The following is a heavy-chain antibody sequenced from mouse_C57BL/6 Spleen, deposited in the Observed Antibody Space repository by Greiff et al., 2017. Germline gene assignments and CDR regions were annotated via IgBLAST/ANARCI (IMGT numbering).Heavy chain of an antibody. CDR3: ARKGDYYWYFDV. V-gene: IGHV1-80*01. CDR2: IYPGDGDT. Sequence: VQLQQSGAELVKPGASVKISCKASGYAFSSYWMNWVKQRPGKGLEWIGQIYPGDGDTKYNGKFKGKATLTADKSSNTADMQLISLTSEDSAVYFCARKGDYYWYFDVWGTGTTVTVSS. CDR1: GYAFSSYW. J-gene: IGHJ1*03. D-gene: IGHD2-4*01.